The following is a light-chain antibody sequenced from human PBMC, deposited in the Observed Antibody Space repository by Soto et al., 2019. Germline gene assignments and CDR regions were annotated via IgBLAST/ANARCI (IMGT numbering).Light chain of an antibody. V-gene: IGLV2-14*01. Sequence: QSVLTQPASVSVSPGQSITISCTGTRSDVGGYNYVSWYQQHPGKAPKLMIYDVSNRPSGVSNRFSGSKSGNTASLTISGLQAEDEADYYCSSYTSSSDLDVFGTGTKAPS. J-gene: IGLJ1*01. CDR1: RSDVGGYNY. CDR3: SSYTSSSDLDV. CDR2: DVS.